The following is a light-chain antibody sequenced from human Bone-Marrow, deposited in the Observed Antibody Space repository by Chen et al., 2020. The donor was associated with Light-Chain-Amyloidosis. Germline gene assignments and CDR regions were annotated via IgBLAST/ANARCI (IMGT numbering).Light chain of an antibody. Sequence: DIVMTQSPLSLPVTPGEPASISCRSSQSLLHSSGYNSLDWYLQKPGQSPQLLLYLGSTRASGVPDRFSGSGSGTDFTLKISRVEAEDVGVYYCMQCLQTSYTFGQGTKLEIK. CDR3: MQCLQTSYT. J-gene: IGKJ2*01. CDR1: QSLLHSSGYNS. CDR2: LGS. V-gene: IGKV2-28*01.